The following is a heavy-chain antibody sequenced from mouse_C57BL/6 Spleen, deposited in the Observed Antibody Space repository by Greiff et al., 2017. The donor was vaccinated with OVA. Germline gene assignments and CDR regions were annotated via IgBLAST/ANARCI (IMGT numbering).Heavy chain of an antibody. CDR2: INPNNGGT. D-gene: IGHD4-1*01. Sequence: VQLQQSGPELVKPGASVKISCKASGYTFTDYYMNWVKQSHGKSLEWIGDINPNNGGTSYNQKFKGKATLTVDKSSSTAYMELRSLTSEDSAVYYCASSLTGTPLDYWGQGTTLTVSS. CDR1: GYTFTDYY. CDR3: ASSLTGTPLDY. V-gene: IGHV1-26*01. J-gene: IGHJ2*01.